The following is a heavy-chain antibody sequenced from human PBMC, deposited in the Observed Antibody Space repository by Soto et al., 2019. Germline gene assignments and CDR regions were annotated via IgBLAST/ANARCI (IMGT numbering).Heavy chain of an antibody. J-gene: IGHJ4*02. CDR3: ASAHSSGWRRYQFDN. Sequence: PSETRSLTCTGSGGSISSSYWTGIRQPPGKALEGIGFIYYTGSTNYNPSLKSRVTMSVDTSKNQFSLKLTSVTAADTAVYYCASAHSSGWRRYQFDNCAQRTPVTVSS. D-gene: IGHD6-19*01. CDR1: GGSISSSY. CDR2: IYYTGST. V-gene: IGHV4-59*01.